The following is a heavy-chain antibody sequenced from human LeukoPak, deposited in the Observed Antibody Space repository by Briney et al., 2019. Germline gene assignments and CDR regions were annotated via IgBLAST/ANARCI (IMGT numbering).Heavy chain of an antibody. CDR2: MYHSGST. J-gene: IGHJ4*02. CDR1: GYSISSGYY. V-gene: IGHV4-38-2*02. Sequence: SETLSLTCTVSGYSISSGYYWGWIRQPPGKGLEWIGSMYHSGSTYYNPSLKSRVTIPVDTSKNQFSLKLSSVTAEDTAVYSCARTHNNGWYGAPFDYWGQGTLVTVSS. CDR3: ARTHNNGWYGAPFDY. D-gene: IGHD6-19*01.